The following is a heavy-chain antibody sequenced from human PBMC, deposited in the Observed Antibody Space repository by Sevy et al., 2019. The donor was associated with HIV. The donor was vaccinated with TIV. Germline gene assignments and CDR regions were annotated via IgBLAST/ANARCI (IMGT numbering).Heavy chain of an antibody. J-gene: IGHJ6*03. CDR2: ISGSGTRT. CDR1: GFSFDSYG. D-gene: IGHD3-22*01. V-gene: IGHV3-23*01. Sequence: GGSLRLSCAVSGFSFDSYGMTWVRQAPGKGLEWVSGISGSGTRTYYADSVKGRFIISRDNSKHTLYLQMNSLRSEDKAIYYCAKGGGGHYDPDEIGYYFYYYNMDVWGKGTTVTVSS. CDR3: AKGGGGHYDPDEIGYYFYYYNMDV.